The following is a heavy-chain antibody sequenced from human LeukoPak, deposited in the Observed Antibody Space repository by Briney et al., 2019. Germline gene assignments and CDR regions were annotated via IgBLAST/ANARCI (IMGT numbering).Heavy chain of an antibody. D-gene: IGHD3-10*01. CDR3: ASYGVNGY. V-gene: IGHV3-48*01. CDR2: ISSSSSTI. Sequence: GGSLRLSCAASGFTFSSYSMNWVRQAPGKGLEWVSYISSSSSTIYYADSVEGRFTISRDNAKNSLYLQMNRLRAEDTAVYYCASYGVNGYWGQGTLVTVSS. J-gene: IGHJ4*02. CDR1: GFTFSSYS.